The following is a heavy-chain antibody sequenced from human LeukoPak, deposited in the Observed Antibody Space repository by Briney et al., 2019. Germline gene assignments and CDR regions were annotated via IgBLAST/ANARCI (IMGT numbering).Heavy chain of an antibody. Sequence: SETLSLTCTVSGGSISSSSYYWGWIRQPPGKGLEWIGSIYYSGSTYYNPSLKSRVTISVDTSKNQFSLKLSSVTAADTAVYYCARDYYDSSGPLPWDYWGQETLVTVSS. CDR2: IYYSGST. CDR1: GGSISSSSYY. J-gene: IGHJ4*02. CDR3: ARDYYDSSGPLPWDY. D-gene: IGHD3-22*01. V-gene: IGHV4-39*07.